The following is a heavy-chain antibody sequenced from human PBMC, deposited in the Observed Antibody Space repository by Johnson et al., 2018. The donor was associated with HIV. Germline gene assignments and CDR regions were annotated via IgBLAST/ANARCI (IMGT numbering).Heavy chain of an antibody. J-gene: IGHJ3*02. CDR2: ISYAGSNK. CDR1: GFTFSSYA. D-gene: IGHD3-22*01. V-gene: IGHV3-30*04. Sequence: QVQLVECGGGVVQPGRSLRLSCAASGFTFSSYAMHWVRQAPGKGLEWVAVISYAGSNKYYEDSVKGRFTISRDNSKNTLYLQMNSLRAEDTAVYYCARGGYYDSSGSAFDIWGQGTMVTVSS. CDR3: ARGGYYDSSGSAFDI.